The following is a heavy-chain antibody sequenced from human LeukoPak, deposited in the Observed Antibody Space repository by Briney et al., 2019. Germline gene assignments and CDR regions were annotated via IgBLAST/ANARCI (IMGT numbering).Heavy chain of an antibody. Sequence: GGSLRLSCAASGFTFSSYAMHWVRQAPGKGLEWVAVISYDGSNEYYADSVKSRFTISRDNSKNTLYLQMNSLRAEDTAVYYCARDRAPYGGYTWGGGYWGQGTLVTVSS. CDR2: ISYDGSNE. J-gene: IGHJ4*02. D-gene: IGHD4-17*01. V-gene: IGHV3-30*01. CDR1: GFTFSSYA. CDR3: ARDRAPYGGYTWGGGY.